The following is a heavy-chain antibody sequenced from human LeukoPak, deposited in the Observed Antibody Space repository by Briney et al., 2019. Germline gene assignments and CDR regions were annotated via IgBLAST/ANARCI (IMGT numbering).Heavy chain of an antibody. CDR1: GFTFSSYW. V-gene: IGHV3-74*01. CDR3: ASSTRSSTSCCFDY. CDR2: INRDGSST. J-gene: IGHJ4*02. Sequence: PGGSLRLSCAASGFTFSSYWMHWVRQAPGKGLVWVSRINRDGSSTIYADSVRGRFTISRDNAKNTLYLQMNSLRAEDTAVYYCASSTRSSTSCCFDYWGQGTLVTVSS. D-gene: IGHD2-2*01.